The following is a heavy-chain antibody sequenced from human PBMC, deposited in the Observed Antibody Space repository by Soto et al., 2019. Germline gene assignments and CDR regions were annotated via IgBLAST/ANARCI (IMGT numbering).Heavy chain of an antibody. CDR2: IKSKTDGGTT. Sequence: EVQLVESGGGLVKPGGSLRLSCAASGFTFSNAWMSWVRQAPGKGLEWVGRIKSKTDGGTTDYAAPVKGRFTISRDDSKNTLDLQMNSLKTEDTAVYYCTTDPVIGDSSLDYWGQGTLVTVSS. J-gene: IGHJ4*02. CDR3: TTDPVIGDSSLDY. V-gene: IGHV3-15*01. D-gene: IGHD4-17*01. CDR1: GFTFSNAW.